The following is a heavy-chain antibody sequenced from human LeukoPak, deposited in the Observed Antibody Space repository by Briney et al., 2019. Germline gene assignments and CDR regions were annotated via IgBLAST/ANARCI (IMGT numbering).Heavy chain of an antibody. D-gene: IGHD4-23*01. V-gene: IGHV4-59*01. J-gene: IGHJ5*01. CDR1: GGSLSGYY. CDR3: ARRRWGEYGSWLDS. Sequence: SETLSLTCTVSGGSLSGYYWSWIRQSPGKGPEWIEYIHYTGTTNFNPSLKSRVTMSIDTSKNQFSLRLSSVTAADTAMYYCARRRWGEYGSWLDSWGQGILVIVSS. CDR2: IHYTGTT.